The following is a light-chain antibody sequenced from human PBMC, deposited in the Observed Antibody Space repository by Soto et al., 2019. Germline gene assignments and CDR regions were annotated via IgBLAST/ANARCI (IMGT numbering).Light chain of an antibody. V-gene: IGKV3-15*01. CDR3: QQRSNRPPLT. J-gene: IGKJ4*01. CDR1: QSVSSN. Sequence: EIVMTQSPATLSVSAGKRATLSCRASQSVSSNLAWYQQKPGQAPRLLIYGASTRATGIPARFSGSGSGTEFTLTISSLQSEDFAVYYCQQRSNRPPLTFGGGTKVDIK. CDR2: GAS.